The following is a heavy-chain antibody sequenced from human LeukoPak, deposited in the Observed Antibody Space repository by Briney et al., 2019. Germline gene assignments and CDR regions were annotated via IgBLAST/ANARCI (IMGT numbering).Heavy chain of an antibody. V-gene: IGHV1-2*06. Sequence: ASVKVSCKASGYTFTGYYMHWVRQAPGQGLEWMGRINPNSGGTNYAQKFQERVTITRDMSTSTAYMELSSLRSEDTAVYYCAANNYVWGSYRPNGDAFDIWGQGTMVTVSS. CDR2: INPNSGGT. D-gene: IGHD3-16*02. J-gene: IGHJ3*02. CDR3: AANNYVWGSYRPNGDAFDI. CDR1: GYTFTGYY.